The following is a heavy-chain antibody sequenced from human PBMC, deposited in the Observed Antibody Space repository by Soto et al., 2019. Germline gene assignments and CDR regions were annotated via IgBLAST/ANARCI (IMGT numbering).Heavy chain of an antibody. CDR1: GFTFSTYG. V-gene: IGHV3-33*01. CDR2: ISYDGSNK. CDR3: ARDRYYYGSVSYYTLDH. J-gene: IGHJ4*02. D-gene: IGHD3-10*01. Sequence: QVQLVESGGGVVQPGRSLRRSCAASGFTFSTYGMHWVRQAPGKGLEWVAVISYDGSNKYYADSVKGRFTISRDNSKNTLYLQMNSLRAEDTAVYYCARDRYYYGSVSYYTLDHWGQGTLVTVSS.